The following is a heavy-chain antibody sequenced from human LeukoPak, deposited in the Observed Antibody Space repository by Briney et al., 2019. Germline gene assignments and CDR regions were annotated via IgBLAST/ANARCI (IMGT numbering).Heavy chain of an antibody. CDR3: ARGRYYYDSSGYAY. CDR1: GGTFISYA. J-gene: IGHJ4*02. D-gene: IGHD3-22*01. V-gene: IGHV1-69*04. Sequence: ASVKVSCKASGGTFISYAISWVRQAPGQGLEWMGRIIPILGIANYAQKFQGRVTITADKSTSTAYMELSSLRSEDTAVYYCARGRYYYDSSGYAYWGQGTLVTVSS. CDR2: IIPILGIA.